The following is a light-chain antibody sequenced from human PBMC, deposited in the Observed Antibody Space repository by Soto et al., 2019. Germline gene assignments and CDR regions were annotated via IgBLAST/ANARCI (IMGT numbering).Light chain of an antibody. J-gene: IGLJ3*02. Sequence: QSVLTQPPSASGTPGQRVTISCSGSSSNIGRNTLNWYQQLPGTAPKLLIYSNNQRLSGVPDRFSGSKSGTSASLAISGLQSEDEADYYCAAWDDSLNGPVFGGGTKLTVL. CDR2: SNN. CDR3: AAWDDSLNGPV. CDR1: SSNIGRNT. V-gene: IGLV1-44*01.